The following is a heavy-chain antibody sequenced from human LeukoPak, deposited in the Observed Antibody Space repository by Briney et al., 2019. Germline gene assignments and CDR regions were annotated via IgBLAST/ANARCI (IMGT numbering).Heavy chain of an antibody. J-gene: IGHJ4*02. D-gene: IGHD6-6*01. Sequence: GGSLRLSCTASGFSFSSYWMHWVRQAPGKGLVWVSRINYDGSSTNYADSVEGRFTISRDNAENTLYLQMNGLRAEDTAVYYCARVEPKADRRLDSWGQGTLVTVSS. CDR1: GFSFSSYW. CDR3: ARVEPKADRRLDS. V-gene: IGHV3-74*01. CDR2: INYDGSST.